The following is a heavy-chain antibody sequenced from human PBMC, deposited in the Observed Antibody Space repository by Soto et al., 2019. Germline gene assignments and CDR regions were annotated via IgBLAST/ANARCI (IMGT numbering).Heavy chain of an antibody. D-gene: IGHD2-15*01. CDR3: ARGIVVVVAATQERNYYYGMDV. CDR2: ISSSSSTI. Sequence: PGGSLRLSCTASGFTFDDFAMSWVRQAPGEGLEWVSYISSSSSTIYYADSVKGRFTISRDNAKNSLYLQMNSLRDEDTAVYYCARGIVVVVAATQERNYYYGMDVWGQGTTVTVSS. CDR1: GFTFDDFA. J-gene: IGHJ6*02. V-gene: IGHV3-48*02.